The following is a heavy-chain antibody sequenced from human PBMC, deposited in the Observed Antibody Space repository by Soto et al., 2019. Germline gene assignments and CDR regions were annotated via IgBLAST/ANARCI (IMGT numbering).Heavy chain of an antibody. Sequence: EVQLVESGGGLVQPGGSLRLSCEASGFTFRNYDMHWVRQGTGKGLEWVSGISAAGDPDYADSVESRFTISRENAQNPFFLQMNSLTVGDTAVYYCARTDRDFYGLDVWGQGTTVIVSS. CDR1: GFTFRNYD. CDR3: ARTDRDFYGLDV. J-gene: IGHJ6*02. V-gene: IGHV3-13*05. CDR2: ISAAGDP.